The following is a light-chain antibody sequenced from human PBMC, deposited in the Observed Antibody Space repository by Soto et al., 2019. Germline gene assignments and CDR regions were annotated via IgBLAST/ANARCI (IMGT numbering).Light chain of an antibody. V-gene: IGLV1-40*01. CDR2: SNT. J-gene: IGLJ2*01. CDR3: QSYDRSLSGVI. Sequence: QSVLTQPPSVSGTLGQRVTISCTRSSSNIGAGYDVQWYQQLPGTAPKLLIHSNTNRPSGVPDRFSASKSGTSASLAITGLQAEDEADYHCQSYDRSLSGVIFGGGTKVTVL. CDR1: SSNIGAGYD.